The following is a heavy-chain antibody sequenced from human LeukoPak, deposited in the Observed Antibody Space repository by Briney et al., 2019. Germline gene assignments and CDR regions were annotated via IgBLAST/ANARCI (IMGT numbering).Heavy chain of an antibody. Sequence: GGSLRLSCAASGFTFSNYGMHWVRQAPGKGLEWVAIIWYDGSNTYYADSVKGRFTFSRDNSKKTLSLQMNSLRAEDTAVYYCARLKIDGTHFDYWGQGTLVTVPS. CDR1: GFTFSNYG. J-gene: IGHJ4*02. V-gene: IGHV3-33*01. CDR2: IWYDGSNT. D-gene: IGHD3-9*01. CDR3: ARLKIDGTHFDY.